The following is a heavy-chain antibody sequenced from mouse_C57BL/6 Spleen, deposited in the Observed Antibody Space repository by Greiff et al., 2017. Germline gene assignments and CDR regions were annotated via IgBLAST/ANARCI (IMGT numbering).Heavy chain of an antibody. V-gene: IGHV1-85*01. CDR1: GYTFTSYD. D-gene: IGHD4-1*01. Sequence: QVQLQQSGAELVRPGTSVKVSCKASGYTFTSYDINWVKQRPGQGLEWIGWIYPRDGSTKYNEKFKGKATLTVDTSSSTAYMELHSLTSEDSAVYFCARDGTWGFAYWGQGTLVTVSA. CDR2: IYPRDGST. J-gene: IGHJ3*01. CDR3: ARDGTWGFAY.